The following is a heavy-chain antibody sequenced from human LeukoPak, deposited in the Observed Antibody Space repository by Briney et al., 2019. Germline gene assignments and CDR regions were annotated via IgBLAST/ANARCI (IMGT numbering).Heavy chain of an antibody. CDR2: INHSGST. Sequence: SETLSLTCTVSGGSITSYYWSWIRQPPGKGLEWIGEINHSGSTNYNPSLKSRVTISVDTSKNQFSLKLSSVTAADTAVYYCARLVVPAAMEEWFDPWGQGTLVTVSS. CDR1: GGSITSYY. CDR3: ARLVVPAAMEEWFDP. J-gene: IGHJ5*02. D-gene: IGHD2-2*01. V-gene: IGHV4-34*01.